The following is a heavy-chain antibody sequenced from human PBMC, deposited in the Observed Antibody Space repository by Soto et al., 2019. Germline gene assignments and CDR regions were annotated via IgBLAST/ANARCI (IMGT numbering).Heavy chain of an antibody. V-gene: IGHV1-69*13. D-gene: IGHD2-2*01. CDR2: IIPIFGTA. CDR3: ARVPRYCSSTSCYDNYYYGMDV. Sequence: ASVKVSCKASGGTFSSYAISWVRQAPGQGLEWMGGIIPIFGTANYAQKFQGRVTITADESTSTAYMELSSLRSEDTAVYYCARVPRYCSSTSCYDNYYYGMDVWGQGNTVTVYS. CDR1: GGTFSSYA. J-gene: IGHJ6*02.